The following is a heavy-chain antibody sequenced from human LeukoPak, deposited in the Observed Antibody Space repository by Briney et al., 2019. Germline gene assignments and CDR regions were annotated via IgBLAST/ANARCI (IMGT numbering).Heavy chain of an antibody. CDR1: GGSISSYY. CDR3: ARASSGSYLNWFDP. V-gene: IGHV4-59*08. CDR2: IYYSGST. Sequence: SETLSLTCTVSGGSISSYYWSWLRQPPGEGREWIGYIYYSGSTNYNPSLKSRVTISVDTSKNQFSLKLSSVTAADTAVYYCARASSGSYLNWFDPWGQGTLVTVSS. J-gene: IGHJ5*02. D-gene: IGHD1-26*01.